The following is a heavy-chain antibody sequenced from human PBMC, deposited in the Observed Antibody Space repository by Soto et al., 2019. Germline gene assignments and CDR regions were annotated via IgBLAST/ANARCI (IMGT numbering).Heavy chain of an antibody. Sequence: PWGSRRLSCTASGFTFNLYVLHWVRQAPGRGLEWVTLVSGYGTRTYYTDSVKGRFTVSRDNSKNSLYLKMNSLRPEDTAVYYCAKPIAAAGTGHFDYGGQGTLV. CDR3: AKPIAAAGTGHFDY. D-gene: IGHD6-13*01. CDR1: GFTFNLYV. J-gene: IGHJ4*02. CDR2: VSGYGTRT. V-gene: IGHV3-30*18.